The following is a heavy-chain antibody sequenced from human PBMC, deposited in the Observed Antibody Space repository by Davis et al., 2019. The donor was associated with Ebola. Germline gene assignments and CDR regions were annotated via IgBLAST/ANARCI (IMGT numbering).Heavy chain of an antibody. J-gene: IGHJ6*04. D-gene: IGHD3/OR15-3a*01. V-gene: IGHV4-59*01. Sequence: SETLSLTCTVSGGSISSYYWSWIRQPPGKGLEWIGYIYYSGSTNYNPSLKSRVTISVDTSKNQFSLKLSSVTAADTAVYYCARDPRGLLDNYGMDVWGKGTTVTVSS. CDR3: ARDPRGLLDNYGMDV. CDR1: GGSISSYY. CDR2: IYYSGST.